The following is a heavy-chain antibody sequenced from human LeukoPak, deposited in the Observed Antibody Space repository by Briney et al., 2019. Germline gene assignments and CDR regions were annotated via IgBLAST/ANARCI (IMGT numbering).Heavy chain of an antibody. CDR3: ASYPMRRFYDILTGYPGGGDY. J-gene: IGHJ4*02. Sequence: PSETLSLTCTVSGGSISSSSYYWGWIRQPPGQGLEWIGSIYYSGSTYYNPSLKSRVTISVDTSKNQFSLKLSSVTAADTAVYYCASYPMRRFYDILTGYPGGGDYWGQGTLVTVSS. CDR1: GGSISSSSYY. CDR2: IYYSGST. D-gene: IGHD3-9*01. V-gene: IGHV4-39*01.